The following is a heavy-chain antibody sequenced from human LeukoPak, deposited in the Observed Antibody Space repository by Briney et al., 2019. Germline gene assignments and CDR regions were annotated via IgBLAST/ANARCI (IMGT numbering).Heavy chain of an antibody. CDR2: IKSKTDGGTT. J-gene: IGHJ4*02. CDR1: GFTFSNAW. V-gene: IGHV3-15*01. CDR3: TTWDCSSTSCENFDY. D-gene: IGHD2-2*01. Sequence: PGGSLRLSCAASGFTFSNAWMSWVRQAPGKGLEWVGRIKSKTDGGTTEYSATGKGRFTISRDDSKNTLYLQMNSLKTEDTAVYYCTTWDCSSTSCENFDYWGQGTLVTVSS.